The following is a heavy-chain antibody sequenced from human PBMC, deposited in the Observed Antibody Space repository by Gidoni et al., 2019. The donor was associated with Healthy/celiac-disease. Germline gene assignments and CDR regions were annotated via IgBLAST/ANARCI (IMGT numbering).Heavy chain of an antibody. J-gene: IGHJ6*02. CDR2: VSSSSSYI. CDR1: GLPFSCYS. CDR3: AREAFNSSVDDYYYYGMDV. Sequence: EVPLVESGGGLVKPGGSLRLLCSAHGLPFSCYSINWVRQAPGKGLEWVSSVSSSSSYIYYAESVKGRFTISRDNAKNSLYLQMNSLRAEDTAVYYCAREAFNSSVDDYYYYGMDVWGQGTTVTVSS. D-gene: IGHD3-3*02. V-gene: IGHV3-21*01.